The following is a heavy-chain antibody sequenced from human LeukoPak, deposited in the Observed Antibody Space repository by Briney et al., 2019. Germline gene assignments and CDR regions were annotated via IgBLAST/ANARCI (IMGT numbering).Heavy chain of an antibody. V-gene: IGHV1-2*06. Sequence: ASVTVSCKASGYTFTGYYMHWVRQAPGQGLEWMGRINPNSGGTNYAQKFQGRVTMTRDTSISTAYMVLSSLRSKDTAIYYCASDPPYTSSSAWWGQGTLVTVSS. CDR2: INPNSGGT. J-gene: IGHJ4*02. CDR1: GYTFTGYY. CDR3: ASDPPYTSSSAW. D-gene: IGHD2-2*01.